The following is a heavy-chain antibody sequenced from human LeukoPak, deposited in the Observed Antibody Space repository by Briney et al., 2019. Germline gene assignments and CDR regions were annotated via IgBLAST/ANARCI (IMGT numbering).Heavy chain of an antibody. CDR2: INSDGSDT. CDR1: GFTFSSYW. V-gene: IGHV3-74*01. D-gene: IGHD6-19*01. CDR3: ARDKQSPFDY. J-gene: IGHJ4*02. Sequence: GGSLRLSCAASGFTFSSYWMHWVRQAPGKGLVWVSRINSDGSDTTYADSVKGRFTNSRDNARNTLSLRMNSLRAEDTAVYYCARDKQSPFDYWGQGALVTVSS.